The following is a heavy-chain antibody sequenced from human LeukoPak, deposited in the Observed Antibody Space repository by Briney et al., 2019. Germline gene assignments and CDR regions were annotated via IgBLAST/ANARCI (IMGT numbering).Heavy chain of an antibody. CDR1: GYTFTNLG. D-gene: IGHD5-24*01. CDR2: IIPIFGTA. CDR3: ARGGRDGPYYFDY. V-gene: IGHV1-69*05. J-gene: IGHJ4*02. Sequence: GASVKVSCKASGYTFTNLGITWVRQAPGQGLEWMGGIIPIFGTANYAQKFQGRVTITTDESTSTAYMELSSLRSEDTAVYYCARGGRDGPYYFDYWGQGTLVTVSS.